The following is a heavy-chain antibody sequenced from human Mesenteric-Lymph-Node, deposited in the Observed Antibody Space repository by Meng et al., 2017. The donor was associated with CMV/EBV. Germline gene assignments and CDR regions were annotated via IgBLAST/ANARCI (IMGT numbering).Heavy chain of an antibody. CDR1: GGSISSYY. V-gene: IGHV4-59*01. Sequence: SETLSLTCTVSGGSISSYYWSWIRQPPGKGLEWIGYIYYSGSTNYNPSLKSRVTISVDTSKNQSSLKLSSVTAADTALYYCASGTQWGATVFNYWGQGTLVTVSS. CDR2: IYYSGST. CDR3: ASGTQWGATVFNY. J-gene: IGHJ4*02. D-gene: IGHD1-26*01.